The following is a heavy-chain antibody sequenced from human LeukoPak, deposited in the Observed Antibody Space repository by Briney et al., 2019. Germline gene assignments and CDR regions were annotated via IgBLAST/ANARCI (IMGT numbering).Heavy chain of an antibody. CDR1: GGSFSGYY. V-gene: IGHV4-34*01. CDR2: INHSGST. CDR3: ARVGDTAFDS. J-gene: IGHJ4*01. Sequence: PSETLSLTCAVYGGSFSGYYWSWIRQPPGKGLEWIGEINHSGSTNYNPSLKSRVTISVDTSKNQFSLKLSSVTAADTAVYYCARVGDTAFDSWGHGTLVTVSS. D-gene: IGHD1-26*01.